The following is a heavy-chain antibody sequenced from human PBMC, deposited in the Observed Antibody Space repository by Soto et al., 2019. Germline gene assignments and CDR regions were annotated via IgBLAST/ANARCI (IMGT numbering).Heavy chain of an antibody. D-gene: IGHD3-3*01. CDR2: ISPYNGNT. CDR1: GYTFRNYG. J-gene: IGHJ4*02. CDR3: ARDLVSGSDFWRAYNGGYFDY. Sequence: ASVKVSCKASGYTFRNYGITWVRQAPGQGLEWMAWISPYNGNTNYAQDLQGRVTMTTDTSTGTAYMELRSLTSEDTAMYYCARDLVSGSDFWRAYNGGYFDYWGRGTLVTVSS. V-gene: IGHV1-18*01.